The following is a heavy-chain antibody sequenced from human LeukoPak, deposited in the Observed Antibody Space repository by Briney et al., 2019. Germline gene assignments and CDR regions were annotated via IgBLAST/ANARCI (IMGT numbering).Heavy chain of an antibody. CDR3: ARRNGGFDP. D-gene: IGHD2-8*01. CDR2: VYYNGNT. Sequence: SETLSLTCTVSDGSINYYYWSWIRQPPGKGLEWIGFVYYNGNTNYNPSLKSRVSLSVDTSKNQFSLRLNSVTAADTAVYYCARRNGGFDPWGQGTLVTVSS. CDR1: DGSINYYY. J-gene: IGHJ5*02. V-gene: IGHV4-59*01.